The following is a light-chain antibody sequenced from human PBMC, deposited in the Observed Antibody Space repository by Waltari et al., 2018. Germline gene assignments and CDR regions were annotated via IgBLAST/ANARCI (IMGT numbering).Light chain of an antibody. CDR1: SSDVGGYNY. J-gene: IGLJ3*02. CDR2: DVS. V-gene: IGLV2-14*03. CDR3: SSYTRSSTWV. Sequence: QSALTPPASVSGSPGQSFTISCTATSSDVGGYNYVSWYQQHPGKAPKLMIYDVSNRPSGVSNRVSGSKSGNTASLTISGLQAEDEADYYCSSYTRSSTWVFGGGTKLTVL.